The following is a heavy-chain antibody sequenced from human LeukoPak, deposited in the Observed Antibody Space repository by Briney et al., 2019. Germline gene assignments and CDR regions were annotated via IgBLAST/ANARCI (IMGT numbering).Heavy chain of an antibody. J-gene: IGHJ4*02. CDR2: IDQSGTT. Sequence: SETLSLTCVVYGGSFSGYYWSWIRQPPGKGLECIGEIDQSGTTNYNPSLKSRVSISVDTSKKQFSLTLTSMTAADTAVYCCARVPNNYFGYGYFDSWGQGTLVTVSS. D-gene: IGHD1-20*01. V-gene: IGHV4-34*01. CDR1: GGSFSGYY. CDR3: ARVPNNYFGYGYFDS.